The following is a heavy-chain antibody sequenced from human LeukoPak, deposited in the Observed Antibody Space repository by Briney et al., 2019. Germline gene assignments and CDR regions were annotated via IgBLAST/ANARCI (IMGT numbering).Heavy chain of an antibody. CDR1: GGSISGDY. Sequence: SETLSLTCTVSGGSISGDYWSWIRQPPGKGLEWIGYIYYSGSANYNPSLKSRVTISVDTSKNQFSLKLSSVTAADTAVYYCARVSYCGGDCYPFDYWGQGTLVTVSS. D-gene: IGHD2-21*02. CDR2: IYYSGSA. V-gene: IGHV4-59*01. J-gene: IGHJ4*02. CDR3: ARVSYCGGDCYPFDY.